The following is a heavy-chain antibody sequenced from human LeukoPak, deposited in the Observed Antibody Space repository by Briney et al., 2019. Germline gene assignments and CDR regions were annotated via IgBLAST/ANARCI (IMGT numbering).Heavy chain of an antibody. CDR1: GFTFSSYR. Sequence: GGSLRLSCAASGFTFSSYRMNWVRQAPGKGLEWVSYISSSSSTIYYADSVKGRFTISRDNSKNTLYLQMNSLRVEDTAVYYCAKSSYNRFDYWGQGTLVTVSS. J-gene: IGHJ4*02. V-gene: IGHV3-48*01. D-gene: IGHD5-24*01. CDR3: AKSSYNRFDY. CDR2: ISSSSSTI.